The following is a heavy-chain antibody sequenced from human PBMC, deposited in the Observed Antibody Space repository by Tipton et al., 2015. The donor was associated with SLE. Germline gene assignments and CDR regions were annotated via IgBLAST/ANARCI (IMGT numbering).Heavy chain of an antibody. Sequence: QSGAEVKKPGASVKVSCKASGYTFTSYYMHWVRQAPGQGLEWMGIINPSGGSTSYAQKFQGRVTMTRDTSTSTVYMELSSLRSGDTAVYYCARDLGTSVGHWYFDLWGRGTLVTVSS. V-gene: IGHV1-46*01. J-gene: IGHJ2*01. CDR3: ARDLGTSVGHWYFDL. CDR2: INPSGGST. CDR1: GYTFTSYY. D-gene: IGHD2-2*01.